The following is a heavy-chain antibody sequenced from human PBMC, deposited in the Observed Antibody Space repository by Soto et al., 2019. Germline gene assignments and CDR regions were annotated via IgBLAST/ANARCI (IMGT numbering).Heavy chain of an antibody. CDR1: GDSIISYY. J-gene: IGHJ5*02. Sequence: PSETLSLTCTVSGDSIISYYYWTWIRQPPGKGLEWIGNSYHSGGTNYNPSFKSRVTISVDTSKNQFSLKLTSVTAADTAVYYCARVPTPWGQGTLVTVSS. CDR2: SYHSGGT. CDR3: ARVPTP. V-gene: IGHV4-59*08. D-gene: IGHD2-2*01.